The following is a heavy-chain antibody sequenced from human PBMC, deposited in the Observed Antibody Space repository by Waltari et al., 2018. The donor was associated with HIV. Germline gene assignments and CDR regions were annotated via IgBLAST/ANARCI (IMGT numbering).Heavy chain of an antibody. CDR3: VREVVVAATWWFDP. Sequence: EVQLVESGGGLVQPGGSLRLSCAASGFTFSNYWMHWVRQAPGKGLAWVSRISGDGSSTTYADSVKGRFTISRDNPKNTLYLQMNSLRVEDTAVYYCVREVVVAATWWFDPWGQGTLVTVSS. CDR2: ISGDGSST. D-gene: IGHD2-15*01. J-gene: IGHJ5*02. CDR1: GFTFSNYW. V-gene: IGHV3-74*01.